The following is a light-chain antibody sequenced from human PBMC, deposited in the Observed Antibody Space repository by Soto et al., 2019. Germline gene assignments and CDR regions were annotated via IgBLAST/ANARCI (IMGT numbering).Light chain of an antibody. Sequence: DIVMTQSPDSLAVSLGERATINCKSSQSVLHSSNNKNYLAWYQQKPGQPPKLLIYWASTRESGVPDRFSGSGSGTAFTLTISSLQAEDVAVYYCQQYYSTPFTFGPGTKVDTK. CDR3: QQYYSTPFT. J-gene: IGKJ3*01. V-gene: IGKV4-1*01. CDR2: WAS. CDR1: QSVLHSSNNKNY.